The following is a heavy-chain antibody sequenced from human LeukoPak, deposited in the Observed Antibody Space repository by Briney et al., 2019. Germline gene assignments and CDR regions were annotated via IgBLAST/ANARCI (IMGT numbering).Heavy chain of an antibody. V-gene: IGHV1-46*01. CDR2: INPSGGST. CDR3: ARDFLRRWVGATLPRYYYMDV. D-gene: IGHD1-26*01. J-gene: IGHJ6*03. CDR1: GYTFTSYY. Sequence: ASVKVSCKASGYTFTSYYMHWVRQAPGQGLEWMGIINPSGGSTSYAQKFQGRVTMTRDMSTSTVCMELSSLRSEDTAVYYCARDFLRRWVGATLPRYYYMDVWGKGTTVTISS.